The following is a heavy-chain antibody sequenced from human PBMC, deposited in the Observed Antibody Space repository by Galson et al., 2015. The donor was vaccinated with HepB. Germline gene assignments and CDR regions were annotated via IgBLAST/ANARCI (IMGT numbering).Heavy chain of an antibody. V-gene: IGHV4-39*01. CDR3: ARLAYYDSSGYQGGAFDI. J-gene: IGHJ3*02. CDR1: GGSISSSSYY. D-gene: IGHD3-22*01. Sequence: TLSLTCTVSGGSISSSSYYWGWIRQPPGKGLEWIGSIYYSGSTYYNPSLKSRVTISVDTSKNQFSLKLSSVTAADTAVCYCARLAYYDSSGYQGGAFDIWGQGTMVTVSS. CDR2: IYYSGST.